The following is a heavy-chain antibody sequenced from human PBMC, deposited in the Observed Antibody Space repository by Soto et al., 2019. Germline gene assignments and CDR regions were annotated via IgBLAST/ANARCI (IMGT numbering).Heavy chain of an antibody. Sequence: QVQLQESGPGLVKASQTLSLTCTVSGGSISSGGYYWSWIRQHPGKGLEWIGYLYNRGRNYYNPSLKSRVTISADTSKNQFSLKLSSVTAADKAVYYCARDPAPWGQGTLVTVSS. CDR2: LYNRGRN. V-gene: IGHV4-31*03. J-gene: IGHJ5*02. CDR3: ARDPAP. CDR1: GGSISSGGYY.